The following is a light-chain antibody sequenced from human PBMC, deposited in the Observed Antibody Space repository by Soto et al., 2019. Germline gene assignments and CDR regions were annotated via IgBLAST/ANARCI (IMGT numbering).Light chain of an antibody. CDR2: AAS. CDR3: QKYSSAPGT. J-gene: IGKJ1*01. V-gene: IGKV1-27*01. Sequence: DIQMTQSPSSLSASVGDRVTITCRASQDISNFLAWYQQKPGKDPELLIYAASTLQSGVPSRFSGSGSGTDFTLTISSLEPEDVATYYCQKYSSAPGTFGQGTKVEIK. CDR1: QDISNF.